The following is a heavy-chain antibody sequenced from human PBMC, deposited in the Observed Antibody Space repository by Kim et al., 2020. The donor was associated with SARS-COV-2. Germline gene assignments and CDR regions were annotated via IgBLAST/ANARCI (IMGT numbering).Heavy chain of an antibody. D-gene: IGHD5-18*01. V-gene: IGHV1-3*01. Sequence: QKFQGRVTITRETSASAAYMELSSLRSEDTAVYYCARDEDTAMVTPFFDYWGQGTLVTVSS. J-gene: IGHJ4*02. CDR3: ARDEDTAMVTPFFDY.